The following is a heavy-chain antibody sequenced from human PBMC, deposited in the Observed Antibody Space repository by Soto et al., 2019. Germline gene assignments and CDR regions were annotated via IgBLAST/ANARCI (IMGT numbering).Heavy chain of an antibody. CDR1: GFTFSSYA. D-gene: IGHD3-22*01. Sequence: GGSLRLSCAASGFTFSSYAMHWVRQAPGKGLEWVAVISYDGSNKYYADSVKGRFTISRDNSKNTLYLQMNSLRAEDTAVYYSMGYDSSGLTIDYWGQGTLVTVSS. J-gene: IGHJ4*02. CDR3: MGYDSSGLTIDY. V-gene: IGHV3-30-3*01. CDR2: ISYDGSNK.